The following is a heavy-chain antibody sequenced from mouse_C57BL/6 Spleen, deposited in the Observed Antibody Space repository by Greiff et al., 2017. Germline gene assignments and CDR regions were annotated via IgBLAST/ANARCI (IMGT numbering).Heavy chain of an antibody. V-gene: IGHV5-9-1*02. J-gene: IGHJ4*01. D-gene: IGHD2-1*01. Sequence: EVMLVESGEGLVKPGGSLKLSCAASGFTFSSYAMSWVRQTPEKRLEWVAYISSGGDYIYYADTVKGRFTISRDNARNTLYLQMSSLKSEDTAMYYCTRVYYGNPGAMDYWGQGTSVTVSS. CDR2: ISSGGDYI. CDR1: GFTFSSYA. CDR3: TRVYYGNPGAMDY.